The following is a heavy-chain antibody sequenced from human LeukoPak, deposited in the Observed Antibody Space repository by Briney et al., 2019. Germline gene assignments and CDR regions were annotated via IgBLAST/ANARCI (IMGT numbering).Heavy chain of an antibody. V-gene: IGHV6-1*01. Sequence: SQTLSLTCAISGDSVSSNSAAWDWIRQSPSRGLEWLGRTYYRSKGFNGYAVSVKGRITINPDTSKNQFSLQLNSVTPEDTAVYYCTRSFSGYIDSWGQGTLVTVSS. D-gene: IGHD1-26*01. J-gene: IGHJ4*02. CDR2: TYYRSKGFN. CDR3: TRSFSGYIDS. CDR1: GDSVSSNSAA.